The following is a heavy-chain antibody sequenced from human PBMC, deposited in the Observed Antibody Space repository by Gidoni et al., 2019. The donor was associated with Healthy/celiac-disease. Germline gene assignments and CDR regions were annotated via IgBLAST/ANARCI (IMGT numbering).Heavy chain of an antibody. CDR1: GFTFSSYS. CDR3: ATEIAVAGLFDY. J-gene: IGHJ4*02. D-gene: IGHD6-19*01. V-gene: IGHV3-21*01. Sequence: EVQLVESGGGLVKPGGSLRLSCAASGFTFSSYSMNWVRQAPGKGLEWVSSISSSSSYIYYADSVKGRFTISRDNAKNSLYLQMNSLRAEDTAVYYCATEIAVAGLFDYWGQGTLVTVSS. CDR2: ISSSSSYI.